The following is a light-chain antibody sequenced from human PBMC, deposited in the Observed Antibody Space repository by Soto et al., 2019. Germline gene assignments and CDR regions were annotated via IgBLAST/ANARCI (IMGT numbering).Light chain of an antibody. CDR1: QSVSSNN. V-gene: IGKV3-20*01. J-gene: IGKJ1*01. CDR3: QQYGGSPWS. Sequence: DIVLTQSPGTLSLSPGERATLSCRASQSVSSNNLAWLRQKPGQAPRLLIYGASSRATDIPDRFSGSGSGTDSTLTISRLEPEDFAVYYCQQYGGSPWSFGQGTKV. CDR2: GAS.